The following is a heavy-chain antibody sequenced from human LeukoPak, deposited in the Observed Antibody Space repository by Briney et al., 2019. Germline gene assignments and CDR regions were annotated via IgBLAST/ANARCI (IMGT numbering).Heavy chain of an antibody. CDR2: ISWNSGSI. J-gene: IGHJ3*02. D-gene: IGHD1-26*01. CDR1: GFTFDDYA. CDR3: ARESPESGTYYLDAFDI. V-gene: IGHV3-9*01. Sequence: GGSLRLSCAASGFTFDDYAMHWVRQAPGKGLEWVSGISWNSGSIGYADSVKGRFTISRDNAKNSLYLQMNSLRAEDTAVYYCARESPESGTYYLDAFDIWGQGTMVTVSS.